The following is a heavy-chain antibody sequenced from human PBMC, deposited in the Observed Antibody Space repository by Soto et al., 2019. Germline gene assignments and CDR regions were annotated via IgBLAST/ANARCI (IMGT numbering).Heavy chain of an antibody. Sequence: QVQLVESGGGVVQPGRSLRLSCAESGFAFSHYGMHWVRQAPGKGLEWVAVIWYDGSDKDYADSVKGRFTISRDNSKNTLFLQMDSLRAEDTAVYYCASLKGDFIAWGQGTLVSVSS. CDR3: ASLKGDFIA. D-gene: IGHD3-3*01. V-gene: IGHV3-33*01. CDR2: IWYDGSDK. CDR1: GFAFSHYG. J-gene: IGHJ4*02.